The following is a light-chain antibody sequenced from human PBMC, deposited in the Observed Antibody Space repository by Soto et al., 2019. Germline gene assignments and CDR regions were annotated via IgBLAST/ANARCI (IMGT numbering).Light chain of an antibody. CDR3: LQDYGDSWT. CDR2: AAS. J-gene: IGKJ1*01. V-gene: IGKV1-6*01. Sequence: QMTQSPSSLSASVGEKIVITCRASRDVGSDVSWYQQKPGQAPKLLIYAASNLYTGVPSRFSGSRSGTEFTLTISSLQPEDFASYYCLQDYGDSWTFGQGTKVDIK. CDR1: RDVGSD.